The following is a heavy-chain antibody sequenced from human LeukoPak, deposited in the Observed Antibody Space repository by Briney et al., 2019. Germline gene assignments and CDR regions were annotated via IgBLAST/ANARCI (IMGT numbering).Heavy chain of an antibody. Sequence: GGSMTLSCVASGFTLASYSFHWVRQAPGRGLEWVTVILHDDKNRYYADSVKGRFTISRDNSKNTVYLQMNSLRVEDTAVYFCVRDRDTSGWLYWGQGTLVTVSS. CDR1: GFTLASYS. CDR3: VRDRDTSGWLY. D-gene: IGHD6-19*01. CDR2: ILHDDKNR. J-gene: IGHJ4*02. V-gene: IGHV3-30*04.